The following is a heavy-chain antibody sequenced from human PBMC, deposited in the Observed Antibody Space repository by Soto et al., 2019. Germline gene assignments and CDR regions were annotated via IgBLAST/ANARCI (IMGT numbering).Heavy chain of an antibody. V-gene: IGHV3-21*02. CDR2: INPSSSHI. J-gene: IGHJ3*01. D-gene: IGHD2-15*01. CDR1: GFTFASYH. CDR3: VRGYCGGGGCYLRRDAFDV. Sequence: EVQLVESGGGLVMPGGSLRLSCAASGFTFASYHMSWVRQAPGKGLDWVSSINPSSSHIYYSDSVRGRFTISRDDSMNSLHLDMNSLRTEDVAIYYCVRGYCGGGGCYLRRDAFDVWGQGTAVTVSS.